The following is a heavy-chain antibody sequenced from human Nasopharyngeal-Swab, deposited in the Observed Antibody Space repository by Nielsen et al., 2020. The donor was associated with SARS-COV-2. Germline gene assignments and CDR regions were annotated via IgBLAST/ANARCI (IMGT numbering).Heavy chain of an antibody. CDR1: GGSISSYF. D-gene: IGHD4-11*01. J-gene: IGHJ6*02. Sequence: SYTLSLTFTFSGGSISSYFWSWIRQPPGKGLEWIGYMYHSGNTNYNPSLKSRVTISVDTSKNQFSLKLSSVTAADTAVYYCARDYSFSYGMDVWGQGTTVTVSS. CDR2: MYHSGNT. V-gene: IGHV4-59*01. CDR3: ARDYSFSYGMDV.